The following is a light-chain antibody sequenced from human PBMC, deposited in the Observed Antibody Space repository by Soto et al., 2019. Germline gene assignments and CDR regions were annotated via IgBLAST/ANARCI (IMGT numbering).Light chain of an antibody. CDR1: QSISSY. J-gene: IGKJ1*01. CDR3: QQSYSTPRT. CDR2: AAS. Sequence: DIQMTQSPSSLSASVGDRVTITCRASQSISSYLNWYQQKPGKAPKLLIYAASSLQSGVPSRFSGSGSGTEFTLIISSLQPEDFATYYCQQSYSTPRTFGQGTKVEFK. V-gene: IGKV1-39*01.